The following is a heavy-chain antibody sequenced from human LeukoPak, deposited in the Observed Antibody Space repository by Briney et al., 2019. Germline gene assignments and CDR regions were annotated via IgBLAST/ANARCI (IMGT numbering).Heavy chain of an antibody. CDR1: GGSISSYY. V-gene: IGHV4-4*07. Sequence: PSETLSLTCTVSGGSISSYYWSWIRQPAGKGLEWIGRIYTSGSTNYNPSLKSRVTMSVDTSKNQFSLKLSSVTAADTAVYYCARDLQQWRGGDAFDIWGQGTMVTVSS. CDR3: ARDLQQWRGGDAFDI. CDR2: IYTSGST. J-gene: IGHJ3*02. D-gene: IGHD6-19*01.